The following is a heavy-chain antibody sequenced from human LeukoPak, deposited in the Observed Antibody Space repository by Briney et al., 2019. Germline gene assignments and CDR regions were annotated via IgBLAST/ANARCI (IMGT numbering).Heavy chain of an antibody. Sequence: GGSLRLSCVTSGFTFRGYWMSWFRQAPGKGLEWVGNIQPDGSGAFYVDAMRGRFTITSDNAQNSLYLQINSLRAEDTAVYYCAREDDHNTNDCWGQGTLVTVSS. J-gene: IGHJ4*02. D-gene: IGHD5-24*01. V-gene: IGHV3-7*01. CDR3: AREDDHNTNDC. CDR1: GFTFRGYW. CDR2: IQPDGSGA.